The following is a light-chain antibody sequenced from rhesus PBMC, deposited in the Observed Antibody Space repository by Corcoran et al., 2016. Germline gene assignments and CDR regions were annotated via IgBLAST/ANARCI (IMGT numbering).Light chain of an antibody. CDR3: QQSSNLWT. CDR2: GAS. V-gene: IGKV3-24*04. J-gene: IGKJ1*01. CDR1: QSVGSY. Sequence: ETVVTQSPATLSLSPGERATLSCRASQSVGSYLAWYQQKPGQAPRLLINGASSRATGIPDRFSGSGSGTYFTLTISRLEPEDVGVYYCQQSSNLWTFGQGTKVEIK.